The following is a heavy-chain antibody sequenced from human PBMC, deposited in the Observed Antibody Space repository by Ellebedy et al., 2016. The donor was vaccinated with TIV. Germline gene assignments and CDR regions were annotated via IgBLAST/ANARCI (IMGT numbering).Heavy chain of an antibody. CDR1: GYSFTSYW. J-gene: IGHJ4*02. Sequence: GESLKISXKGSGYSFTSYWISWVRQMPGKGLEWMGRIDPSDSYTNYSPSFQGHVTISADKSITTAYLQWSSLKASDSAMYYCARSSWGYTYGSFDYWGQGTLVTVSS. D-gene: IGHD5-18*01. CDR3: ARSSWGYTYGSFDY. V-gene: IGHV5-10-1*01. CDR2: IDPSDSYT.